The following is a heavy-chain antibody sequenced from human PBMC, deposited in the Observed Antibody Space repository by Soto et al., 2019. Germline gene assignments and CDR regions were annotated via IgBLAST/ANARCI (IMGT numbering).Heavy chain of an antibody. CDR3: ARGGATIFGVVTKYGMDV. J-gene: IGHJ6*02. V-gene: IGHV1-46*01. CDR2: INPSGGST. CDR1: GYTFTSYY. Sequence: QVQLVQSGAEVKKPGASVKVSCKASGYTFTSYYMHWVRQAPGQGLEWMGIINPSGGSTSYAQKFQSRGTMTRDTSTSTVYMELSSLRAEDTAVYYCARGGATIFGVVTKYGMDVWGQGTTVTVSS. D-gene: IGHD3-3*01.